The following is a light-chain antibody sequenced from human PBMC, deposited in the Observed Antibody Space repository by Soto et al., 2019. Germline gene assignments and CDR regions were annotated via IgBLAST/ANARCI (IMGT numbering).Light chain of an antibody. J-gene: IGKJ1*01. CDR1: QSVNSN. Sequence: EIVMTQSPATLSVSPGERATLSCRASQSVNSNLAWYQQKPGQAPRLLIYGASTRATGTPARFTGSGSGTEFTLTITSLQSEDFALYYCQQYHNLWTFGQGTEVEIK. CDR2: GAS. V-gene: IGKV3-15*01. CDR3: QQYHNLWT.